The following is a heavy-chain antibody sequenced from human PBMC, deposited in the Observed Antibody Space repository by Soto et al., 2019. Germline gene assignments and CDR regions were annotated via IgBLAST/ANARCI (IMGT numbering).Heavy chain of an antibody. CDR1: GGTFSSYS. Sequence: QVQLVQCGAEVKKPGSSVKVSCKASGGTFSSYSINWVRQAPGQGLEWMGEIIPIFGTANYAQKFQGRVTITADESTRTAYMELSSLRSEDTAVYYCARDGGRHSGGIDYWGQGTLVTVSS. CDR2: IIPIFGTA. D-gene: IGHD1-26*01. CDR3: ARDGGRHSGGIDY. J-gene: IGHJ4*02. V-gene: IGHV1-69*01.